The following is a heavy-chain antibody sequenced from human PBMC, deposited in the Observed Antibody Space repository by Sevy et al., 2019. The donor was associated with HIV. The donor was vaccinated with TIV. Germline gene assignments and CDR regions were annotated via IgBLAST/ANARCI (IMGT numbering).Heavy chain of an antibody. CDR1: GFTFNRYS. V-gene: IGHV3-30-3*01. D-gene: IGHD1-1*01. Sequence: GGSLRLSCAASGFTFNRYSMHWVRQAPGKGLEWVAIISFDATNKHYPDSVKGRFPISRDNFQNSLFLQMDSLRPEDTAVYYCALERLSSDVAEYFQNWGQGTLVTVSS. CDR3: ALERLSSDVAEYFQN. J-gene: IGHJ1*01. CDR2: ISFDATNK.